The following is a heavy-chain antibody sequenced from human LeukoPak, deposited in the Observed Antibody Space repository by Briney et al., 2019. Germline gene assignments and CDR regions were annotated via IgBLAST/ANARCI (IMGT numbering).Heavy chain of an antibody. CDR1: GGSISSGDYY. Sequence: SETLSLTCTVSGGSISSGDYYWSWIRQPAGKGLEWIGRIYTSGSTNYNPSLKSRVTMSVDTSKNQFSLKLSSVTAADTAVYYCARDGVAAAYDYWGQGTLVTVSS. J-gene: IGHJ4*02. CDR2: IYTSGST. CDR3: ARDGVAAAYDY. D-gene: IGHD2-15*01. V-gene: IGHV4-61*02.